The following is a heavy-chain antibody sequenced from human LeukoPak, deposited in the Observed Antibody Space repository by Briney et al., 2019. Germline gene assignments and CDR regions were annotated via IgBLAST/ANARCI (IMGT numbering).Heavy chain of an antibody. CDR2: IRYDGSNK. CDR1: GLTFSSYG. Sequence: GGSLRLSCAASGLTFSSYGMHWVRQAPGKGLEWVAFIRYDGSNKYYADSVKGRFTISRDNSKNTLYLQMNSLRAEDTAVYYCAKDGSVTMIVVVITYFDYWGQGTLVTVSS. J-gene: IGHJ4*02. D-gene: IGHD3-22*01. V-gene: IGHV3-30*02. CDR3: AKDGSVTMIVVVITYFDY.